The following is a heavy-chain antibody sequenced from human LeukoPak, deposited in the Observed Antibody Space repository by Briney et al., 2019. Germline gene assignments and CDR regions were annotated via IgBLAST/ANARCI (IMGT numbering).Heavy chain of an antibody. CDR1: GGFISSYY. J-gene: IGHJ4*02. Sequence: SETLSLTCSVSGGFISSYYWSWIRQPPGKGLEWIGYMHYSGSTNYNPSLKSRVTISLDTSKNQFSLKLSSVTAADTAVYYCARVNKIWEYFDYWGRGTLVTVSS. CDR2: MHYSGST. D-gene: IGHD1-26*01. CDR3: ARVNKIWEYFDY. V-gene: IGHV4-59*01.